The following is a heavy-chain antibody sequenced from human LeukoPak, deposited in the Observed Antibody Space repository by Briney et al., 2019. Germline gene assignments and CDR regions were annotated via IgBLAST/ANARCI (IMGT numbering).Heavy chain of an antibody. CDR3: GRWGDYDVLTGYYVSDY. V-gene: IGHV3-23*01. Sequence: GASLRLSCAASGFTLSNYAMSWVRQAPGKGLEWVSAITGSGGNTYYADSVKGRFTISRDNSKHTVFLQMNSLRAEDTELCFRGRWGDYDVLTGYYVSDYWGQGTLVTVS. J-gene: IGHJ4*02. CDR2: ITGSGGNT. D-gene: IGHD3-9*01. CDR1: GFTLSNYA.